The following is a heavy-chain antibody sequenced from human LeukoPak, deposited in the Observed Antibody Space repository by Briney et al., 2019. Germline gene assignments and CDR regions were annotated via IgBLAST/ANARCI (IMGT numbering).Heavy chain of an antibody. CDR1: AYTFTSYA. CDR2: INPNSGGT. J-gene: IGHJ4*02. CDR3: ARDLGSIAAWPGAYYFDY. D-gene: IGHD6-6*01. Sequence: ASVKVSCKASAYTFTSYAMNWVRQAPGQGLEWMGWINPNSGGTNYAQKFQGRVTMTRDTSISTAYMELSRLRSDDTAVYYCARDLGSIAAWPGAYYFDYWGQGTLVTVSS. V-gene: IGHV1-2*02.